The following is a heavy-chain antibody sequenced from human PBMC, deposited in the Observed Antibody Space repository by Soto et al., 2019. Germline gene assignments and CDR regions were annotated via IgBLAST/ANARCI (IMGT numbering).Heavy chain of an antibody. J-gene: IGHJ6*02. CDR3: ARDKGLWFGELPPFHYGMDV. CDR2: ISSSSSTI. D-gene: IGHD3-10*01. Sequence: GGSLRLSCAASGFTFSSYSMNWVRQAPGKGLEWVSYISSSSSTIYYADSVKGRFTISRDNAKNSLYLQMNSLRDEDTAVYYCARDKGLWFGELPPFHYGMDVWGQGTTVTV. CDR1: GFTFSSYS. V-gene: IGHV3-48*02.